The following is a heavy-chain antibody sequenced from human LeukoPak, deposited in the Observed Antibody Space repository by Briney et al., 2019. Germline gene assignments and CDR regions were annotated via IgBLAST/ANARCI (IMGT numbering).Heavy chain of an antibody. V-gene: IGHV3-48*03. CDR3: ARVEYSSSSVADY. CDR1: GFTFSSYE. Sequence: GGSLRLSCAASGFTFSSYEMNWVRQAPGKGLEWVSYISSSGSTIYYADSVKGRFTISRDNAKNSLYLQMNSLRAEDTAVYYCARVEYSSSSVADYWGQGTLVTVSS. J-gene: IGHJ4*02. CDR2: ISSSGSTI. D-gene: IGHD6-6*01.